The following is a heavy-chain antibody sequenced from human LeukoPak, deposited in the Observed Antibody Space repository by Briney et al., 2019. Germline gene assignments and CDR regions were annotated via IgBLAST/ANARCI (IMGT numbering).Heavy chain of an antibody. CDR1: GGSISSSSYY. Sequence: PSETLSLTCTVSGGSISSSSYYWGWIRQPPGKGLEWIGSIYYSGSTYYNPSLKSRVTISVDTSKNQFSLKLSSVTAADTAVYYCAREQGGILGYYFDYWGQGTLVTVSS. D-gene: IGHD3-16*01. CDR3: AREQGGILGYYFDY. V-gene: IGHV4-39*07. CDR2: IYYSGST. J-gene: IGHJ4*02.